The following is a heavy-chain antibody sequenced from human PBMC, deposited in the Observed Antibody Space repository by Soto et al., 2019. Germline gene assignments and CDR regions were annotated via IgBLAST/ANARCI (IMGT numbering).Heavy chain of an antibody. Sequence: EVQLVESGGGLVQPGGSLRLSCAASGFTFSSYDMHWVRQATGKGLEWVSAIGTAGDTYYPGSVKGRFTISRENAKNSLYLQMNSLRAGDTAVYYCARATYDSSGYWRLDNWGQGTLVTVSS. V-gene: IGHV3-13*04. CDR3: ARATYDSSGYWRLDN. J-gene: IGHJ4*02. CDR1: GFTFSSYD. D-gene: IGHD3-22*01. CDR2: IGTAGDT.